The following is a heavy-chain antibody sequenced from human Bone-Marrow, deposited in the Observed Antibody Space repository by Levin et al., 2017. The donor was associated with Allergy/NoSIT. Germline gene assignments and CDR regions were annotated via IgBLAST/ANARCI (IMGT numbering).Heavy chain of an antibody. CDR1: EFTFRSYA. CDR2: ISDSGERT. J-gene: IGHJ4*02. V-gene: IGHV3-23*01. CDR3: AGSQPVSITLFEN. D-gene: IGHD1-14*01. Sequence: PGGSLRLSCAASEFTFRSYAMSWVRQAPGKGLEWVSAISDSGERTYYAESVKGRFTISRDNSRNTLYLQMNSLRAEDTAVYYCAGSQPVSITLFENWGQGALVTVSS.